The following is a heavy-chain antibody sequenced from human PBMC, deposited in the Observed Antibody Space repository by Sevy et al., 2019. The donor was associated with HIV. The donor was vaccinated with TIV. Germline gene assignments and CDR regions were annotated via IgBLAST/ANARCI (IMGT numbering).Heavy chain of an antibody. V-gene: IGHV4-39*01. Sequence: SETLSITCTVSGGSISSSRYYWGWIRQPPGKGLEWIGSIYYSGSTYYNPSLKSRVTISVDTSKNQFSLKLSSVTAADTAVYYCARLGVKYYLDYRGQGTLVTVSS. CDR3: ARLGVKYYLDY. CDR2: IYYSGST. J-gene: IGHJ4*02. D-gene: IGHD2-8*01. CDR1: GGSISSSRYY.